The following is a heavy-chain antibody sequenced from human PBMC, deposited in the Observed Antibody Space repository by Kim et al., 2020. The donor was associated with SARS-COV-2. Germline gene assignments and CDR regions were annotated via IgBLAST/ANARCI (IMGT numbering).Heavy chain of an antibody. CDR2: ISSSSSYI. D-gene: IGHD2-15*01. V-gene: IGHV3-21*01. CDR1: GFTFSSYS. J-gene: IGHJ4*02. CDR3: ARDLAGWYGVDIYYFDY. Sequence: GGSLRLSCAASGFTFSSYSMNWVRQAPGKGLEWVSSISSSSSYIYYADSVKGRFTISRDNAKNSLYLQMNSLRAEDTAVYYCARDLAGWYGVDIYYFDYWGQGTLVTVSS.